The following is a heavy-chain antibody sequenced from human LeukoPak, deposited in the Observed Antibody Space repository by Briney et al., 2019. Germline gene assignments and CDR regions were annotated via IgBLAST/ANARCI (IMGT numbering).Heavy chain of an antibody. V-gene: IGHV1-24*01. Sequence: ASVKVSCKVSGYTLTELSMHWVRQAPGKGLEWMGGFDPEDGETIYAQKFQGRVTMTEDTSTDTAYMELSGLRSEDTAVYYCATGGYSYGYTPTSNYYYGMDVWGQGTTVTVSS. CDR2: FDPEDGET. CDR3: ATGGYSYGYTPTSNYYYGMDV. J-gene: IGHJ6*02. CDR1: GYTLTELS. D-gene: IGHD5-18*01.